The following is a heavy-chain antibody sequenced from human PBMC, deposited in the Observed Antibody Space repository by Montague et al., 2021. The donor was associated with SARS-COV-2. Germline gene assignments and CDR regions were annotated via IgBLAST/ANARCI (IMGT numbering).Heavy chain of an antibody. CDR2: IYYHGST. J-gene: IGHJ6*02. V-gene: IGHV4-59*01. D-gene: IGHD2-21*01. CDR3: ARGGLNSADYFYFSLDV. Sequence: SETLSLTCTVSGGSISNYYWNWIRQPPGKGLEWIGYIYYHGSTNYKPSLKSRVTISGDTSKNQLSLKVRSVTAADTAVYYCARGGLNSADYFYFSLDVWGQGTTVTVSS. CDR1: GGSISNYY.